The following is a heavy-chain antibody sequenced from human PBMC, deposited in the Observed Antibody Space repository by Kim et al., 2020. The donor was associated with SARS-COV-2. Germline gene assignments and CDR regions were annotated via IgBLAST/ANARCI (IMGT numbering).Heavy chain of an antibody. CDR1: GGSISSGGYY. J-gene: IGHJ6*02. Sequence: SETLSLTCTVSGGSISSGGYYWSWIRQHPGKGLEWIGYIYYSGSTYYNPSLKSRVTISVDTSKNQFSLKLSSVTAADTAVYYCAATCYPNSYYYYGMDVWGQGTTVIVS. CDR2: IYYSGST. V-gene: IGHV4-31*03. D-gene: IGHD4-4*01. CDR3: AATCYPNSYYYYGMDV.